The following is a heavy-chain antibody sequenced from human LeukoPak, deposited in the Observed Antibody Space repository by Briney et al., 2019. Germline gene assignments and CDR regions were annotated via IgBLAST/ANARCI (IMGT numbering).Heavy chain of an antibody. CDR3: ARTMSSSHTVYGMDV. J-gene: IGHJ6*02. CDR2: IYYSGSI. V-gene: IGHV4-28*05. D-gene: IGHD2-2*02. Sequence: SETLSLTCAVSGYSISSSNWWGWIRQPPGKGLEWIGYIYYSGSIYYNPSLKSRVTMSVDTSKNQLSLKLSSVTAVDTAVYYCARTMSSSHTVYGMDVWGQGTTVTVSS. CDR1: GYSISSSNW.